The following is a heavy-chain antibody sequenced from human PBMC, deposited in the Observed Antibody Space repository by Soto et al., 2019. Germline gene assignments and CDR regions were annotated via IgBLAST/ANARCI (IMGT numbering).Heavy chain of an antibody. CDR3: AREYDFWSGLIDY. CDR2: ISSSGNTI. Sequence: GGSLRLSCAASGFTFSDYYMNWIRQAPGKGLEWFSYISSSGNTIYYADSVKGRFTISRDNAKNSLYLQMNSLRAEDTAVYYCAREYDFWSGLIDYWGQGTLVTVSS. CDR1: GFTFSDYY. D-gene: IGHD3-3*01. V-gene: IGHV3-11*01. J-gene: IGHJ4*02.